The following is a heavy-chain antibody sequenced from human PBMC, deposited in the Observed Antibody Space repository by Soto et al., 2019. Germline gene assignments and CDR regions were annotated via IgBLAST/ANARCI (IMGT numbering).Heavy chain of an antibody. D-gene: IGHD6-6*01. Sequence: PGGSLRLSCAASGFTFSNAWMSWVRQAPGKGLEWVGRIKSKTDGGTTDYATPVKGRFTISRDDSKNTLYLQMNSLKTEDTAVYYCTTDSPPGSIAALVYWGQGTLVTVSS. CDR3: TTDSPPGSIAALVY. V-gene: IGHV3-15*01. J-gene: IGHJ4*02. CDR1: GFTFSNAW. CDR2: IKSKTDGGTT.